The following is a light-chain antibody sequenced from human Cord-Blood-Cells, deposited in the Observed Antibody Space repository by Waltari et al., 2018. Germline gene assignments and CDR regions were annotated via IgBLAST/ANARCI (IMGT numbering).Light chain of an antibody. CDR2: QDS. V-gene: IGLV3-1*01. Sequence: SYELTQPPSVSVSPGQTASITCSGDKLGDKYACWYQQKPGQSPVLVIYQDSKRPSGIHEPFSGSNSGNTSTLTISGTQAMDEADYYCQAWDSSTDVVFGGGTKLTVL. CDR1: KLGDKY. CDR3: QAWDSSTDVV. J-gene: IGLJ2*01.